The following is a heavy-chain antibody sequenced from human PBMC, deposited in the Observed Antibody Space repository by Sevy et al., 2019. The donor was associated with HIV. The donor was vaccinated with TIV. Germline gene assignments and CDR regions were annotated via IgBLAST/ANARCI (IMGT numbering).Heavy chain of an antibody. CDR1: GFTFSNYG. J-gene: IGHJ6*02. V-gene: IGHV3-30*18. CDR3: AKGPHSTTSNPGEYYYYYGMDV. Sequence: GESLKISCAASGFTFSNYGMHWVRQAPGKGLEWVALISYDGSNKYYADSVKGRFTISRDNSKNTLYLQMSSLRAEDTAVYYCAKGPHSTTSNPGEYYYYYGMDVWGQGTTVTVS. CDR2: ISYDGSNK. D-gene: IGHD2-2*01.